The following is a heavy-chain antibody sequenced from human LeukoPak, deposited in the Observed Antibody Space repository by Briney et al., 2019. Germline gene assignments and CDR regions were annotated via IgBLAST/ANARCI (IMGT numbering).Heavy chain of an antibody. J-gene: IGHJ4*02. CDR3: ARPHCGGGTCYDY. CDR1: GFTFRSNW. CDR2: IDPAGSGQ. Sequence: GGSLRLSCAASGFTFRSNWMSWLRQAPGKGLEWVTNIDPAGSGQHYVDSVKVRFTISRDNAKNSLYLQMNSLRAEDTAVYYCARPHCGGGTCYDYWGQGTLVTVS. V-gene: IGHV3-7*03. D-gene: IGHD2-15*01.